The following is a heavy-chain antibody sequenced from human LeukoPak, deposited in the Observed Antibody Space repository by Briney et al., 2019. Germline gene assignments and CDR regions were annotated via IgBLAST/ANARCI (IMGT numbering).Heavy chain of an antibody. Sequence: ASVKVSCKASGYTFTSYGISWVRQAPGQGLEWMGWISAYNGNTNYAQKLQGRVTMTADTSTSTAYMELRSLRSDDTAVYYCASSSLLLWFGDPAGAFDIWGQGTMVTVSS. CDR1: GYTFTSYG. CDR2: ISAYNGNT. CDR3: ASSSLLLWFGDPAGAFDI. V-gene: IGHV1-18*01. D-gene: IGHD3-10*01. J-gene: IGHJ3*02.